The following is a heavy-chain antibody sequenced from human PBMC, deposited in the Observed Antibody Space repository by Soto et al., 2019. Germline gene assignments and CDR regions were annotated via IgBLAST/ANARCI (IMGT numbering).Heavy chain of an antibody. CDR3: ARLQQYYDFWSGYPPDEAAFDI. D-gene: IGHD3-3*01. V-gene: IGHV4-30-2*01. Sequence: SETLSLTCAVSGGSISSGGYSWSWIRQPPGKGLEWIGYIYHSGSTYYNPSLKSRVTISVDRSKNQFSLKLSSVTAADTAVYYCARLQQYYDFWSGYPPDEAAFDIWGQGTMVTVSS. CDR2: IYHSGST. CDR1: GGSISSGGYS. J-gene: IGHJ3*02.